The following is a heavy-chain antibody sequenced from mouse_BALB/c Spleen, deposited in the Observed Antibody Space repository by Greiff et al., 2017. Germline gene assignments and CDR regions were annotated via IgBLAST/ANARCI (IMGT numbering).Heavy chain of an antibody. CDR1: GYTFTSYW. V-gene: IGHV1-5*01. CDR2: IYPGNSDT. Sequence: VQLQQSGTVLARPGASVKMSCKASGYTFTSYWMHRVKQRPGQGLEWIGAIYPGNSDTSYNQKFKGKAKLTAVTSTSTAYMELSSLTNEDSAVYYCTRGYDGYYSAMDYWGQGTSVTVSS. D-gene: IGHD2-3*01. J-gene: IGHJ4*01. CDR3: TRGYDGYYSAMDY.